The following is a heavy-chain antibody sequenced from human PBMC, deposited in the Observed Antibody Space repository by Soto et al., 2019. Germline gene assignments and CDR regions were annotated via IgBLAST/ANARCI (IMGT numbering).Heavy chain of an antibody. CDR1: GYTFSGYS. Sequence: QVVLEQSGGEVKKPGASVKVSCKASGYTFSGYSITWVRQAPGQGLGWMGRISGYNGNTNYARTLRGRLTLTTDTSTSTAYMEVRSLTSDDTAVYYCARDVFCGGAPACPDMDVWGQGTTVTVSS. CDR2: ISGYNGNT. V-gene: IGHV1-18*04. CDR3: ARDVFCGGAPACPDMDV. D-gene: IGHD2-21*01. J-gene: IGHJ6*02.